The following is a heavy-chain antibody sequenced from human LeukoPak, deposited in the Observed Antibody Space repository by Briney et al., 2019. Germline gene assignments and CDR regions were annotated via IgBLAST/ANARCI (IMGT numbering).Heavy chain of an antibody. CDR3: ASLIAAALRGAFDI. D-gene: IGHD6-13*01. CDR2: IYYSGST. V-gene: IGHV4-39*01. Sequence: SETLSLTCTVSGGSISSSYYWGWIRPPPGKGLEWIGSIYYSGSTYYNPSLKSRVTISVDTSKNQFSLKLSSVTAADTAVYYCASLIAAALRGAFDIWGQGTMVTVSS. CDR1: GGSISSSYY. J-gene: IGHJ3*02.